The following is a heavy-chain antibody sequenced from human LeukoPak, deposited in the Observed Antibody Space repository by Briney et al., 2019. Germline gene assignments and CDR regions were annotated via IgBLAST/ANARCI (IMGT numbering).Heavy chain of an antibody. J-gene: IGHJ4*02. V-gene: IGHV4-59*01. D-gene: IGHD3-22*01. CDR2: IYYSGST. CDR3: ARSYDRSGYSDY. Sequence: SETLSLTCTVSGGSISSYYWSWIRQPPGKGLEWIGYIYYSGSTNYNPSLKSRVTISVDTSKNQFSLKLSSVTAADTAVYYCARSYDRSGYSDYWGQGTLVTVSS. CDR1: GGSISSYY.